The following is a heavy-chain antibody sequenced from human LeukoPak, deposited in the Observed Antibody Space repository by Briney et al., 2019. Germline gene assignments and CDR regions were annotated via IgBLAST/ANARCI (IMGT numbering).Heavy chain of an antibody. V-gene: IGHV4-59*01. CDR2: IYYSGST. CDR3: AREVGTTGWFDP. D-gene: IGHD1-1*01. CDR1: GGSISSYY. J-gene: IGHJ5*02. Sequence: SETLSPTCTVSGGSISSYYWSWIRQPPGKGLEWIGYIYYSGSTSYNPSLKSRVTISVDTSKNQFSLKLSSVTAADTAVYYCAREVGTTGWFDPWGQGTLVTVSS.